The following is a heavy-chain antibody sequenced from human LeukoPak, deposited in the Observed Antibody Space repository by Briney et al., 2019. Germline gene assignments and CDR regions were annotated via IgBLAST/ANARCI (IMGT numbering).Heavy chain of an antibody. CDR1: GFTVSSNY. CDR2: IYSGGST. V-gene: IGHV3-66*01. CDR3: AKNGPYGYSYGSPPDYFDY. J-gene: IGHJ4*02. Sequence: GGSLRLSCAASGFTVSSNYMSWVRQAPGKGLEWVLVIYSGGSTYYADSVKGRFTISRDNSKNTLYLQMHSLRAEDTAVYYCAKNGPYGYSYGSPPDYFDYWGQGTLVTVSS. D-gene: IGHD5-18*01.